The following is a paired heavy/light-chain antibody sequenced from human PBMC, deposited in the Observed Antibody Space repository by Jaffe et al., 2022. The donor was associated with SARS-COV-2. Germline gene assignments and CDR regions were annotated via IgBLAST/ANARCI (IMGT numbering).Light chain of an antibody. CDR2: KVS. Sequence: DVVMTQTPLSSPVTLGQPASISCRSSQSLVHSNGNTYLNWLQQRPGQPPRLLIYKVSNRFSGVPDRFSGGGAGTDFTLKISRVEAEDVGVYYCLQTTHFPHTFGQGTNLEIK. J-gene: IGKJ2*01. V-gene: IGKV2-24*01. CDR3: LQTTHFPHT. CDR1: QSLVHSNGNTY.
Heavy chain of an antibody. D-gene: IGHD6-19*01. CDR3: VRGSNGWSGLDY. J-gene: IGHJ4*02. Sequence: EVQLVESGGRLVQPGGSLRLSCAASGFTFSNFWMYWVRQAPGKGLVWVSRIHPDGSTTEYEDSVKGRFSISRDNAKNTMDLQMNSLRDEDTAVYFCVRGSNGWSGLDYWGQGTPVTV. V-gene: IGHV3-74*03. CDR2: IHPDGSTT. CDR1: GFTFSNFW.